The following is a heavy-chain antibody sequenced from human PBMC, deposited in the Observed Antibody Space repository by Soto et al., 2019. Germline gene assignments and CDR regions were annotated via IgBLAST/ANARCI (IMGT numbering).Heavy chain of an antibody. V-gene: IGHV3-30*18. CDR1: GFTFSSYG. J-gene: IGHJ4*02. CDR2: ISYDGSNK. D-gene: IGHD6-19*01. CDR3: AKVAVAGSEEVYFDY. Sequence: PGGSLRLSCAASGFTFSSYGMHWVRQAPGKGLEWVAVISYDGSNKYYADSVKGRFTISRDNSKNTLYLQMNSLRAEDTAVYYCAKVAVAGSEEVYFDYWGQGT.